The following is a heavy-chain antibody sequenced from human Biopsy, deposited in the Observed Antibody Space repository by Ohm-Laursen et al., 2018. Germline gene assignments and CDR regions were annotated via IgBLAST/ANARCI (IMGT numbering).Heavy chain of an antibody. J-gene: IGHJ4*02. CDR3: SRAEAGSGSLLYFDY. Sequence: SLRLSCAASEFIFSRFWMHWVRQAPGKGLVWVSRINSDGRSTNYADAVKGRFTISRDNAKNTVFLQMNSLRAEDTAVYYCSRAEAGSGSLLYFDYWGQGTLVTVSS. D-gene: IGHD3-10*01. V-gene: IGHV3-74*01. CDR1: EFIFSRFW. CDR2: INSDGRST.